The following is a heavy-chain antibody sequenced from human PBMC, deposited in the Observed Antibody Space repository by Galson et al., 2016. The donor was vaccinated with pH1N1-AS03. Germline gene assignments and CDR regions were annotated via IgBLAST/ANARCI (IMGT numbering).Heavy chain of an antibody. J-gene: IGHJ4*02. CDR2: ISASGGDT. D-gene: IGHD4-23*01. V-gene: IGHV3-23*01. CDR1: GFTFSTYA. Sequence: SLRLSCAASGFTFSTYAMSWVRQAQGMGLEWVSSISASGGDTYYADSVKGRFTISRDNSRNTVSLQVNSLRDDDTAVYYCVRRSPWGTVGTFCFDYWGQGTLVTVSS. CDR3: VRRSPWGTVGTFCFDY.